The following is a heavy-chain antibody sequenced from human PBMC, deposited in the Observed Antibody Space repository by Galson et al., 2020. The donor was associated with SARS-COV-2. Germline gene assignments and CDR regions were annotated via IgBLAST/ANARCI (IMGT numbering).Heavy chain of an antibody. CDR1: GFGFSHFG. V-gene: IGHV3-30*18. CDR2: MSYEGSIK. Sequence: GGSLRLSCAASGFGFSHFGMHWVRQAPGKGLEWVAVMSYEGSIKHYAASVKGRFTISKDNSKNTLYLQMNSLKTEDTAVYYCAKRRQIFALGFYDMDVWGHGTTVMVSS. J-gene: IGHJ6*02. CDR3: AKRRQIFALGFYDMDV. D-gene: IGHD3-3*01.